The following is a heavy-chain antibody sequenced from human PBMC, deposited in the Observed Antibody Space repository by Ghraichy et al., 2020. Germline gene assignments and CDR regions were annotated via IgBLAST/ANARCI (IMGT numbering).Heavy chain of an antibody. V-gene: IGHV3-43*01. CDR2: ISWDGDRS. CDR1: GFSFEDST. J-gene: IGHJ4*02. Sequence: GRSLRLSCAASGFSFEDSTMHWVRQAPGKGLEWVSLISWDGDRSDYRDSVRGRFTVSRDNSKKSLYLQMNSLRTEDTAFYYCTRSPWESLSYLDYWGQGTLVTVSS. CDR3: TRSPWESLSYLDY. D-gene: IGHD1-26*01.